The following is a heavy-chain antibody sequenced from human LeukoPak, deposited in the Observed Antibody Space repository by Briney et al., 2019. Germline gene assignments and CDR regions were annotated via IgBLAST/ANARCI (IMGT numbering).Heavy chain of an antibody. CDR3: ARGRSGESWFDP. CDR2: IYYSGST. CDR1: GGSISSSSYY. D-gene: IGHD3-10*01. V-gene: IGHV4-39*07. Sequence: SETLSLTCTVSGGSISSSSYYWGWIRQPPGKGLEWIGSIYYSGSTYYNPSLKSRVTISVDTSKNQFSLKLSSVTAADTAVYYCARGRSGESWFDPWGQGTLVTVSS. J-gene: IGHJ5*02.